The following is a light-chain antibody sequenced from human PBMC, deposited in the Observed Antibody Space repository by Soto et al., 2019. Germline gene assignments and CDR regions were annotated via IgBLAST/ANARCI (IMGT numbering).Light chain of an antibody. CDR1: NSDVGSYNY. CDR3: SSYTISRTYV. J-gene: IGLJ1*01. Sequence: QSALTQPSSVSGSPGQSITISCTGTNSDVGSYNYVSWHQQHPGKAPKLMIYNVYDRPSGISNRFSGSKSGNTASLTISGLQGEDEADYYCSSYTISRTYVFGTGTKVTVL. V-gene: IGLV2-14*03. CDR2: NVY.